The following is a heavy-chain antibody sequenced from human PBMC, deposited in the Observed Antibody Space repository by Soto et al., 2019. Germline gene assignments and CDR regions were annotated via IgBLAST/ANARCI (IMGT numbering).Heavy chain of an antibody. CDR3: VREENYDSLTGPPGGWFDP. D-gene: IGHD3-9*01. V-gene: IGHV1-18*01. CDR1: GYTFTSYG. Sequence: GASVKVSCKASGYTFTSYGISWVRQAPGQGLEWMGWISAYNGNTNYAQKLQGRVTMTTDTSTSTAYMELRSLRSDDTAVYYCVREENYDSLTGPPGGWFDPWGQGTLVTVSS. CDR2: ISAYNGNT. J-gene: IGHJ5*02.